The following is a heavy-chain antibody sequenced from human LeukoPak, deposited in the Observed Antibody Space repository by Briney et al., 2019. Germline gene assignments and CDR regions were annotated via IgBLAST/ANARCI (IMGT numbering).Heavy chain of an antibody. D-gene: IGHD3-9*01. Sequence: GGSLRLSCTASGFTFSSYTMNWVRQAPGKGLEWVSAIHNGGGTTSYADSVKGRFTISRDNSKNTLFLQMNNLRAEDTAVYYCAKVGYDILTGTGDDAFDIWGQGTMVTVSS. CDR3: AKVGYDILTGTGDDAFDI. CDR1: GFTFSSYT. V-gene: IGHV3-23*01. J-gene: IGHJ3*02. CDR2: IHNGGGTT.